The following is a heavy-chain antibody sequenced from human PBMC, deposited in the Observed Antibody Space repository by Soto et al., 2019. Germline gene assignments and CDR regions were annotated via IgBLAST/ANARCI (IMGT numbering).Heavy chain of an antibody. Sequence: QVQLVESGGGVVQPGRSLRLSCAASGFTFSSYGMHWVRQAPGKGLEWVAVIWYAGSNKYYADSVKGRFTISRDNSKNTLYLQMNSLRAEDTAVYYCARVSWSSSCYDYGGQGTLVTVSS. CDR3: ARVSWSSSCYDY. CDR1: GFTFSSYG. V-gene: IGHV3-33*01. CDR2: IWYAGSNK. D-gene: IGHD6-13*01. J-gene: IGHJ4*02.